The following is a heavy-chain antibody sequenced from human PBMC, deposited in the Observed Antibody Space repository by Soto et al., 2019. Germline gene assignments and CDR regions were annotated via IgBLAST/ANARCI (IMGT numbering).Heavy chain of an antibody. CDR3: VILVYDSLRVSDSVLEV. V-gene: IGHV3-23*01. D-gene: IGHD3-16*01. CDR2: IRDGEANK. Sequence: GKGLEWVSTIRDGEANKYYAESVKCRFTISRDNSKNTLYLQMNTLRAEDMAVYYCVILVYDSLRVSDSVLEVWVHGTTVTGSS. J-gene: IGHJ6*02.